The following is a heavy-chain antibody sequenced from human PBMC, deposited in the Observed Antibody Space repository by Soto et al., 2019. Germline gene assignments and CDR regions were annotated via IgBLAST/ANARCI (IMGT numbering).Heavy chain of an antibody. J-gene: IGHJ5*02. CDR2: IYYSGST. Sequence: SETLSLTCTVSGGYISSYYWSWIRQPPGKGLEWIGYIYYSGSTNYNPSLKSRVTISVDTSKNQFSLKLSSVTAADTAVYYCARDGLLYYGSGSYVHWFDPWGQGTLVTVSS. D-gene: IGHD3-10*01. V-gene: IGHV4-59*01. CDR1: GGYISSYY. CDR3: ARDGLLYYGSGSYVHWFDP.